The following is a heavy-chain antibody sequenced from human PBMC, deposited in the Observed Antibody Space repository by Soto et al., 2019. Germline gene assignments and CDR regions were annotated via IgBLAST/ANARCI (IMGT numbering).Heavy chain of an antibody. Sequence: ASVKVSCKASGYTFTSYYMHLVRQAPGQGLEWMGIINPSGGSTSYAQKFQGRVTMTRDTSTSTVYMELSSLRSEDTAVYYCASLALGYCSSTSCYVWGQGTLVTVSS. V-gene: IGHV1-46*03. J-gene: IGHJ4*02. CDR3: ASLALGYCSSTSCYV. CDR1: GYTFTSYY. CDR2: INPSGGST. D-gene: IGHD2-2*01.